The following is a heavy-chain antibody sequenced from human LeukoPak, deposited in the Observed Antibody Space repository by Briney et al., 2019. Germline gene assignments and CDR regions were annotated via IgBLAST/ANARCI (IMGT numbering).Heavy chain of an antibody. CDR2: ISPYNGHT. CDR3: AKTRDTVLNEY. Sequence: ASVKVSCKASRYIFINYGISWVRQAPGQGLEWMGWISPYNGHTNYAPNLQDRLTMTTDTSTSTAYMELRSLRSDDTAVYYCAKTRDTVLNEYWGQGTLVTVSS. CDR1: RYIFINYG. V-gene: IGHV1-18*01. J-gene: IGHJ4*02.